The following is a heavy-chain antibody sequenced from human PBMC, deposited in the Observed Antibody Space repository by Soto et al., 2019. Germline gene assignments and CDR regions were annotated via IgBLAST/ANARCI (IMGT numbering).Heavy chain of an antibody. D-gene: IGHD5-12*01. CDR3: ARPAQMATYNYFYYYYGMDV. J-gene: IGHJ6*02. V-gene: IGHV3-21*01. Sequence: EVQLVESGGGLVKPGGSLRLSCAASGFTFSSYSMNWVRQAPGKGLEWVSSISSSSSYIYYADSVKGRFTISRDNAKNSLYLQMNSLRAEDTAVYYCARPAQMATYNYFYYYYGMDVWGQGTTVTVSS. CDR2: ISSSSSYI. CDR1: GFTFSSYS.